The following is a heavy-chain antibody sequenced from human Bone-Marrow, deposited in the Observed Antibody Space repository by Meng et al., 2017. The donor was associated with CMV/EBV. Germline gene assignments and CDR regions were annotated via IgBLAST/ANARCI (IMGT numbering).Heavy chain of an antibody. CDR1: GFTFSSYG. D-gene: IGHD3-22*01. J-gene: IGHJ3*02. CDR2: IRYDGSNK. Sequence: GGSLRLSCAASGFTFSSYGMHWVRQAPGKGLEWVAFIRYDGSNKYYADSVKGRFTISRDNSKNTLYLQMNSLRAEDTAVYYCARPSPYDYDSSGYTPGAFDIWGQGTMVTVSS. V-gene: IGHV3-30*02. CDR3: ARPSPYDYDSSGYTPGAFDI.